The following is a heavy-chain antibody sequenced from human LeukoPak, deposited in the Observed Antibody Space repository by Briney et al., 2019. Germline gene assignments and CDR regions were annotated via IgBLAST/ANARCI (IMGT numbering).Heavy chain of an antibody. V-gene: IGHV3-23*01. Sequence: PGGSLRLSCAASTFTFSSYGMSWVRQAPGKGLEWVSHISSSGGRTYYADSVKGRFTISRDNSKNTLYLQMNSLRAEDTAVYYCAKDSRGISMIKVASRPYYFDYWGQGTLVTVSS. J-gene: IGHJ4*02. CDR2: ISSSGGRT. D-gene: IGHD3-22*01. CDR3: AKDSRGISMIKVASRPYYFDY. CDR1: TFTFSSYG.